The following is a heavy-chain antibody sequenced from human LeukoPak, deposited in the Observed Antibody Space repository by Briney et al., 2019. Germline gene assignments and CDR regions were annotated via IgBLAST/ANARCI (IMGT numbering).Heavy chain of an antibody. J-gene: IGHJ6*02. CDR3: ARGNIVVVPAAMPFYYYGMDV. V-gene: IGHV1-69*13. CDR1: GGTFSSYA. Sequence: ASVKVSCKASGGTFSSYAISWVRHAPGQGLEWMGGIITIFGTANYAQKFQGRVTITADESTSTAYMELSSLRSEDTAVYYCARGNIVVVPAAMPFYYYGMDVWGQGTTVTVSS. CDR2: IITIFGTA. D-gene: IGHD2-2*01.